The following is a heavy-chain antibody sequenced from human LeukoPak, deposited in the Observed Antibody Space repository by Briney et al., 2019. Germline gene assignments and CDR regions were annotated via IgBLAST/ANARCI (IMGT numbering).Heavy chain of an antibody. CDR3: ARDDYAGYYYYYMDV. D-gene: IGHD2-2*01. CDR2: IYTSGST. CDR1: GGSISSGSYY. V-gene: IGHV4-61*02. Sequence: SQTLSLTXTVSGGSISSGSYYWSWIRQPAGKGLEWIGRIYTSGSTNYNPSLKSRVTISVDTSKNQYSLKLSSVTAADTAVYYCARDDYAGYYYYYMDVWGKGTTVTVSS. J-gene: IGHJ6*03.